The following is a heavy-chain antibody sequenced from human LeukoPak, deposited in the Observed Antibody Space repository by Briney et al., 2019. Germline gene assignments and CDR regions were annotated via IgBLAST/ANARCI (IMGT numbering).Heavy chain of an antibody. CDR1: GGSISSYH. Sequence: SETLSLTCTVSGGSISSYHWSWIRQPPGKGLEWIGEINHSGSTNYNPSLKSRVTISVDTSKNQFSLKLSSVTAADTAVYYCARGLLVAAIDNWFDPWGQGTLVTVSS. J-gene: IGHJ5*02. CDR2: INHSGST. V-gene: IGHV4-34*01. CDR3: ARGLLVAAIDNWFDP. D-gene: IGHD2-15*01.